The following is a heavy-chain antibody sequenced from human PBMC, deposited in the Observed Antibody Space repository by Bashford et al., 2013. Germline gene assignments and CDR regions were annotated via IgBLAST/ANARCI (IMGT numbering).Heavy chain of an antibody. D-gene: IGHD3-3*01. Sequence: VRQAPGKGLEWVSSISGSGGNTYYVDSVKGRVTLSRDNSKNTLYLQMNSLRAEDTAVYYCAKTFYGITVFGDAFDIWGQGTLVTVSS. J-gene: IGHJ3*02. CDR2: ISGSGGNT. V-gene: IGHV3-23*01. CDR3: AKTFYGITVFGDAFDI.